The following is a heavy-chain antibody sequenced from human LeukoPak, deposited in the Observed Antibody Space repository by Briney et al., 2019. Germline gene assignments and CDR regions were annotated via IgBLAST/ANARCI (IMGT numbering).Heavy chain of an antibody. V-gene: IGHV3-23*01. Sequence: GGSLRLSCAASGFTFSNYAMSWVRQAPGKGLEWVSAISGSGGSTYYADSVKGRFTISRDNSKNTLYVQMNNLRADDTAVYYCAKDKSLESSGLKDYWGQGTLVTVSS. J-gene: IGHJ4*02. D-gene: IGHD3-3*01. CDR1: GFTFSNYA. CDR2: ISGSGGST. CDR3: AKDKSLESSGLKDY.